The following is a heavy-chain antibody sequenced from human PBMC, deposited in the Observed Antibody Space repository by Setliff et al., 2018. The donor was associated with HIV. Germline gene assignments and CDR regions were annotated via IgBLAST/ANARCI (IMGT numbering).Heavy chain of an antibody. J-gene: IGHJ1*01. V-gene: IGHV4-59*01. D-gene: IGHD3-22*01. CDR2: IYYTGST. Sequence: SETLSLTCTVSGASINSYFWSWIRQPPGKGPEWLGYIYYTGSTNYNPALESRITMSVDTSKNQFSLTLKSVTAADTGVYYCAGVNYYDASGLRAEYFQLWGQGTLVTVSS. CDR3: AGVNYYDASGLRAEYFQL. CDR1: GASINSYF.